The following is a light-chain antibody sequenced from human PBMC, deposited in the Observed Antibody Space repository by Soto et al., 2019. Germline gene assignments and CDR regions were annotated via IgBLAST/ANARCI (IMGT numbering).Light chain of an antibody. Sequence: QSVLTQPPSASGSPGQSVTISCTGTSSDVGGYNYVSWYQQHPGKAPKLMIYEVSKRPPGVPDRFSGSKSGNTASLTVSGLQAEDEADYYCCSYAGSYTFVFGTGTKVTVL. CDR1: SSDVGGYNY. CDR2: EVS. CDR3: CSYAGSYTFV. J-gene: IGLJ1*01. V-gene: IGLV2-8*01.